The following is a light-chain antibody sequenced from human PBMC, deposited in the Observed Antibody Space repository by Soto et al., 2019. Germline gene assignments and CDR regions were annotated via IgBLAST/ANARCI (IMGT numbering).Light chain of an antibody. CDR3: KQYNSYSTT. J-gene: IGKJ1*01. V-gene: IGKV1-5*01. CDR1: QSIRGW. CDR2: RAS. Sequence: KMSLSPSALSATVGDRVTITCRASQSIRGWLAWYQQKPGKAPKLLIYRASSLQSGVPLRFSGSGSGTEFTLTISSLQPDDFATYYSKQYNSYSTTFGQRGKV.